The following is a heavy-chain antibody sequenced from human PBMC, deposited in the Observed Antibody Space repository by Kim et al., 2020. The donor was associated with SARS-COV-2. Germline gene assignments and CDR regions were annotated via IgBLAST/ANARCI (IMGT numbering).Heavy chain of an antibody. CDR3: ARDLRVSGGEPEIFPIDY. D-gene: IGHD3-9*01. CDR2: ISYDGSNK. V-gene: IGHV3-30*04. CDR1: GFTFSSYA. Sequence: GGSLRLSCAASGFTFSSYAMHWVRQAPGKGLEWVAVISYDGSNKYYADSVKGRFTISRDNSKNTLYLQMNSLRAEDTAVYYCARDLRVSGGEPEIFPIDYWGQGTLVTVSS. J-gene: IGHJ4*02.